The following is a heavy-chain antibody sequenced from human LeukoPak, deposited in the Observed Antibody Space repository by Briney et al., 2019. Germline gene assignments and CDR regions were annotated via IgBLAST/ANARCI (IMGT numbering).Heavy chain of an antibody. V-gene: IGHV3-30-3*01. CDR3: AGDEGAGYFDY. D-gene: IGHD1-26*01. Sequence: GRSLRLSCAASGFTFSSYAMHWVRQAPGKGLEWVAVISYDGSNKYYADSVKGRFTISRDNSKNTLYLQMNSLRAEDTAVYYCAGDEGAGYFDYWGQGTLVTVSS. CDR1: GFTFSSYA. CDR2: ISYDGSNK. J-gene: IGHJ4*02.